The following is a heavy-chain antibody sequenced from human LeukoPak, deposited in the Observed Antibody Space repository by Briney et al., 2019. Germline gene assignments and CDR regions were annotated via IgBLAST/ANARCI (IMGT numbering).Heavy chain of an antibody. CDR1: GGSFSGYY. D-gene: IGHD1-26*01. Sequence: SETLSLTCAVYGGSFSGYYWSWIRQPPGKGLEWIGEINHSGSTNYNPSLKSRVTISVDTSKNQFSLKLSSVTAADTALYCCAGEGVVGAYGHFDYWGQGTLVTVSS. J-gene: IGHJ4*02. CDR2: INHSGST. V-gene: IGHV4-34*01. CDR3: AGEGVVGAYGHFDY.